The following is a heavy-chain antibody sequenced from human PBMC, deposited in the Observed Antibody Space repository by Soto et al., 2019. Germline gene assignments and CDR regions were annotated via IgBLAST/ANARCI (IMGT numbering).Heavy chain of an antibody. D-gene: IGHD2-21*01. J-gene: IGHJ4*02. CDR3: ARLNAYYFDY. V-gene: IGHV3-30*03. CDR2: ISYDGSNK. Sequence: LRLSCAASGFTFSSYGMHWVRQAPGKGLEWVAVISYDGSNKYYAGSVKGRFTISRDNAKNTLYLQMNSLRADDTAVYYCARLNAYYFDYWGLGTMVTVSS. CDR1: GFTFSSYG.